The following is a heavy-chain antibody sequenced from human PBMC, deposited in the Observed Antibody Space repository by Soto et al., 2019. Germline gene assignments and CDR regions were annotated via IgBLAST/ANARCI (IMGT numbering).Heavy chain of an antibody. J-gene: IGHJ4*02. CDR1: GFSLNTPDVV. V-gene: IGHV2-5*02. D-gene: IGHD3-10*01. CDR3: AHRAEGGFAELLSRPFDY. Sequence: QITLKESGPTLVKPTQTLTLTCTFSGFSLNTPDVVVGWIRQPPGKALEWLALIYWDDAKYSSPSLKSRLTIAKDSDKNQVVLTMPNMEPVDTATYYCAHRAEGGFAELLSRPFDYWCQGARVTVSS. CDR2: IYWDDAK.